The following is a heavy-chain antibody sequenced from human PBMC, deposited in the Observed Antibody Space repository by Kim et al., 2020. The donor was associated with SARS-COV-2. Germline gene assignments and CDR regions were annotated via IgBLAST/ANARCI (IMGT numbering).Heavy chain of an antibody. J-gene: IGHJ4*02. CDR1: GFTFSSYG. CDR2: ISYDGSNK. D-gene: IGHD1-26*01. V-gene: IGHV3-33*05. CDR3: ARDASGWELLLLDY. Sequence: GGSLRLSCAASGFTFSSYGMHWVRQAPGKGLEWVAVISYDGSNKYYVDSVKGRFTISRDNSKNTLYLQMNSLRAEDTAVYYCARDASGWELLLLDYWGQG.